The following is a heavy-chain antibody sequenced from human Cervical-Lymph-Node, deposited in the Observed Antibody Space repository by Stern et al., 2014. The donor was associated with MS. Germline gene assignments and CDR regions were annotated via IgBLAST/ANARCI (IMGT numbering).Heavy chain of an antibody. CDR2: ISTYNGNT. V-gene: IGHV1-18*01. CDR3: ARVPGTFTSGWYIDD. J-gene: IGHJ4*02. D-gene: IGHD6-19*01. Sequence: VHLVESGAEVKKPGASVKVSCKASGYTFSDYGITWVRQAPGQGLEWMGWISTYNGNTDYAQKFQGRGTMTTDTSTGTAYMELRSLRSDDTAVYYCARVPGTFTSGWYIDDWGQGTLVTVSS. CDR1: GYTFSDYG.